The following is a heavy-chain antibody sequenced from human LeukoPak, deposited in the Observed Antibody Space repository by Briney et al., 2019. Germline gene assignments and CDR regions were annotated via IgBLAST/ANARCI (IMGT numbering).Heavy chain of an antibody. CDR2: IYNSGST. Sequence: SETLSLACTVSGGSISSYYWSWIRQPPGKGLEWMGYIYNSGSTNYNPSLKSRVTMSLDTSKSQFSVKLTSVTAADTAVYYCAGSANGYSPGVYWGQGTLVTVSS. D-gene: IGHD5-24*01. CDR3: AGSANGYSPGVY. V-gene: IGHV4-59*01. CDR1: GGSISSYY. J-gene: IGHJ4*02.